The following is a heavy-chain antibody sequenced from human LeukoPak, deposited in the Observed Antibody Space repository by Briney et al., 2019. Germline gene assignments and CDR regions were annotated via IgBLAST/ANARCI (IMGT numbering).Heavy chain of an antibody. V-gene: IGHV1-2*02. D-gene: IGHD6-19*01. Sequence: ASVKVSCKASGYTFTGYYMHRVRQAPGQGLEWMGWINPNSGGTNYAQKFQGRVTMTRDTSISTAYMELSRLRSDDTAVYYCARDSDSSGWSPADYWGQGTLVSVSS. J-gene: IGHJ4*02. CDR2: INPNSGGT. CDR3: ARDSDSSGWSPADY. CDR1: GYTFTGYY.